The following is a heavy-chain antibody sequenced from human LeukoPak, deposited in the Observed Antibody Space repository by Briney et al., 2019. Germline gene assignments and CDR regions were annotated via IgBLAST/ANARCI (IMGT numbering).Heavy chain of an antibody. Sequence: SQTLSLTCAISGDSVSSNIATWNWIRQSPSRGLEWLGRTYYRSQWYYDYAVSVRGRITINPDTSKNQFSLQLSSVTPEDTAVYFCARERSSWYYLDYWGQGMLVTVSS. CDR3: ARERSSWYYLDY. J-gene: IGHJ4*02. CDR1: GDSVSSNIAT. CDR2: TYYRSQWYY. D-gene: IGHD6-13*01. V-gene: IGHV6-1*01.